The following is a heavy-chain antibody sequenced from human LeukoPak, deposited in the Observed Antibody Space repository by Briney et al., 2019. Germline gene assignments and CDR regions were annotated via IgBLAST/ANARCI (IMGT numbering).Heavy chain of an antibody. CDR1: GFTFGTYA. Sequence: PGGSLRLSCAASGFTFGTYALSWVRQAPGKGLEWVSTISAGGGSTYYADSAKGRFTISRKNSKNTLFLQMNSLRAEDTAVYYCAKGSDYFWSAIQYHFDYWGQGTLVAVSS. J-gene: IGHJ4*02. V-gene: IGHV3-23*01. CDR2: ISAGGGST. CDR3: AKGSDYFWSAIQYHFDY. D-gene: IGHD3-3*01.